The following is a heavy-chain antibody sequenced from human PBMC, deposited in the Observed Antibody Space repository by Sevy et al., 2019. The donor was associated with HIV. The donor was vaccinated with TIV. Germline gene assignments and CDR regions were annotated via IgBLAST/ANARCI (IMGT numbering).Heavy chain of an antibody. CDR3: ARDLPPSATTVARFDC. J-gene: IGHJ4*02. V-gene: IGHV3-48*03. D-gene: IGHD4-17*01. Sequence: GGSLRLSCTASGFPFSSYEMNWVRQAPGKGLEWVSYITNSGTTKYYSDSVRGRFTISRDNARNSLYLQMNSLRADDTAVYYWARDLPPSATTVARFDCWGQGTLVTVSS. CDR2: ITNSGTTK. CDR1: GFPFSSYE.